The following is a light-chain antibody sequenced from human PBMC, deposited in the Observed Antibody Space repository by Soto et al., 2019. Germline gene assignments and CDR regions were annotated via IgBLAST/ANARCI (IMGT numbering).Light chain of an antibody. CDR1: RIGSKS. J-gene: IGLJ2*01. Sequence: YELTQPPSVSVAPGQTARITCGGNRIGSKSVHWFQQKPGQAPVSVVHDDSDRPSGIPERFSGSNSGGTATLTISRVEAGDEADYYCQVWDSRDDHRVFGGGTQLTVL. CDR2: DDS. CDR3: QVWDSRDDHRV. V-gene: IGLV3-21*02.